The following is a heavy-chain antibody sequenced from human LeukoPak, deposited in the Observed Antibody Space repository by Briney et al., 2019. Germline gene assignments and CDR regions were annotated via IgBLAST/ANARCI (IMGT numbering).Heavy chain of an antibody. Sequence: ASVKVSCKASGYIFTSYGISWVRQAPGQGLEWMGWINTNTGKPTYAQGFTGRFVFSLDSSVSTAYLQINSLNAEGTAVYYCARAASLDYWGQGTLVTVSS. CDR1: GYIFTSYG. D-gene: IGHD2-2*01. CDR3: ARAASLDY. J-gene: IGHJ4*02. V-gene: IGHV7-4-1*02. CDR2: INTNTGKP.